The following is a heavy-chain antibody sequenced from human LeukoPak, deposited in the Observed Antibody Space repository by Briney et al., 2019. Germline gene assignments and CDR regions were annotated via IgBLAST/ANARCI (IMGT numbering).Heavy chain of an antibody. V-gene: IGHV4-39*01. CDR3: ASRIGYCSGGSCLPNY. CDR2: IYYSGST. D-gene: IGHD2-15*01. J-gene: IGHJ4*02. Sequence: SETLSLTCTVSGGSISSSSYYWGWIRQPPGKGLEWIGSIYYSGSTYYNPSLKSRVTISVDTSKNQFSLKLSSVTAADTAVYYCASRIGYCSGGSCLPNYWGQGTLVTVSS. CDR1: GGSISSSSYY.